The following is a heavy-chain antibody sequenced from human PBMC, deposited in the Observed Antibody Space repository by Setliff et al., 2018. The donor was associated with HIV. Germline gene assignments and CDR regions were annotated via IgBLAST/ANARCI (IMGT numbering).Heavy chain of an antibody. CDR2: ISGYNGNT. D-gene: IGHD6-6*01. V-gene: IGHV1-18*01. J-gene: IGHJ4*02. CDR3: ARDSRSSIAPYNFDY. Sequence: GASVKVSCKASGYTFTNYGISWVRQAPGQGLEWMGWISGYNGNTNYAQKFQGRVTMTTDTSTRTAYMELRSLRSDDTAVYYCARDSRSSIAPYNFDYWGQGTLVTSPQ. CDR1: GYTFTNYG.